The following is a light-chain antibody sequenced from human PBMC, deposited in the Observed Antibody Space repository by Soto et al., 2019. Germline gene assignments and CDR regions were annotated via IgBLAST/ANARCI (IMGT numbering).Light chain of an antibody. Sequence: ETVMTQSPGTLSLSPGERATLSCRASQSVSNNYLAWYQQKPGQAPRVXSYDASNRATGIPARFSGSGSGTEFTLTISSLEPEDFAVYYCQQRSNSEITFGPGTKVDIK. J-gene: IGKJ3*01. CDR2: DAS. CDR1: QSVSNNY. CDR3: QQRSNSEIT. V-gene: IGKV3-11*01.